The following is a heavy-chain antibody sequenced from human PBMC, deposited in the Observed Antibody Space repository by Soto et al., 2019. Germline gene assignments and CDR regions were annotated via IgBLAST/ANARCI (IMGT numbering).Heavy chain of an antibody. Sequence: QVQLVQSGAEVKKPGSSVKVSCKASGGTFSSYAISWVRQAPGQGLEWMGGIIPIFGTANYAQKFQGRVTITADKSTSTAYMELSSLRSEDTAVYYCASAIVVVVAATRALDAFDIWGQGTMVTVSS. J-gene: IGHJ3*02. CDR3: ASAIVVVVAATRALDAFDI. V-gene: IGHV1-69*06. CDR2: IIPIFGTA. CDR1: GGTFSSYA. D-gene: IGHD2-15*01.